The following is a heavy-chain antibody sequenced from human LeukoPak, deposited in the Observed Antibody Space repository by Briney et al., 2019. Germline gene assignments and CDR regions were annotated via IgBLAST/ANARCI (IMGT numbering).Heavy chain of an antibody. CDR3: ARSAAGLLRFFDY. D-gene: IGHD6-19*01. CDR2: IYYSGST. V-gene: IGHV4-31*03. J-gene: IGHJ4*02. Sequence: SETLSLTCTGSGDSISRGGYYWSWIRQPPGKGLEWLGYIYYSGSTYYTPSLKSRVTISLDTSKNQTSLELSSVTAADTAVYYCARSAAGLLRFFDYWGQGTLVTVSS. CDR1: GDSISRGGYY.